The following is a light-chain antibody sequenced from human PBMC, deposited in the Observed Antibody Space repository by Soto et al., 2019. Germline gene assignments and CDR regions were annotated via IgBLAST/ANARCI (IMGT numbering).Light chain of an antibody. Sequence: DIQMTQSPSTLSASVGDRVTITCRASQIISSWLAWYQQKPGKAPKLLIYKASSLESVVPSSFSGGGSGTEFTLTSSRLQADDAANYCYQQYNSYWTFGQGTKVEIK. V-gene: IGKV1-5*03. CDR1: QIISSW. J-gene: IGKJ1*01. CDR3: QQYNSYWT. CDR2: KAS.